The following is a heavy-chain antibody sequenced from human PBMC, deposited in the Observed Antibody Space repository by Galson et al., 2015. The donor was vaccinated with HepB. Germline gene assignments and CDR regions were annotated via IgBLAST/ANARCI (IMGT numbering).Heavy chain of an antibody. D-gene: IGHD6-19*01. CDR3: VRELAMAGNNHFDP. V-gene: IGHV4-59*01. Sequence: SETLSLTCTVSGASISSYYWSWIRQPPGKGLEWIGYISYSGINNYNPSLKSRVTISIDTSKNQFSLKLSSVTAADTAVYYCVRELAMAGNNHFDPWGQGTLVTASS. CDR2: ISYSGIN. J-gene: IGHJ5*02. CDR1: GASISSYY.